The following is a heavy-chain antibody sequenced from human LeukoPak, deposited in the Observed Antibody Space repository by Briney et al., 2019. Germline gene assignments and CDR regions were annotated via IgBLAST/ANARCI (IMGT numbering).Heavy chain of an antibody. CDR1: GGSISSGGYY. CDR3: ARSGTVTTWNY. J-gene: IGHJ4*02. CDR2: IYYSGAT. D-gene: IGHD4-17*01. Sequence: SETLSLTCTVSGGSISSGGYYWSWIRQHPGQGLEWIGYIYYSGATYYHPSLTSRVAISVDTSKNQFSLKLSSVTAADTAVYYCARSGTVTTWNYWGQGTLVSVSS. V-gene: IGHV4-31*03.